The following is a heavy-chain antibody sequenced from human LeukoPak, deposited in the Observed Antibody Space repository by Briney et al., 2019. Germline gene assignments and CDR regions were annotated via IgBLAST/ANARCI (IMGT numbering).Heavy chain of an antibody. CDR3: ARSRYPLRYFDWLLGNFGFDY. CDR1: GGSFSGYY. J-gene: IGHJ4*02. Sequence: SETLSLTCAVYGGSFSGYYWSWIRQPPGKGLEWIGYIYYSGSTNYNPSLKSRVTISVDTSKNQFSLKLSSVTAADTAVYYCARSRYPLRYFDWLLGNFGFDYWGQGTLVTISS. V-gene: IGHV4-59*01. CDR2: IYYSGST. D-gene: IGHD3-9*01.